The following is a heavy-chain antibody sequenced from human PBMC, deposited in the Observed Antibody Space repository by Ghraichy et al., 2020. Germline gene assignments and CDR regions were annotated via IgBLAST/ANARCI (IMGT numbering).Heavy chain of an antibody. J-gene: IGHJ6*02. D-gene: IGHD3-9*01. CDR3: ARDVMTGYYPPYYYYGMDV. CDR1: GYTFTGYY. V-gene: IGHV1-2*06. Sequence: ASVKVSCKASGYTFTGYYMHWVRQAPGQGREWMGRINPNSGGTNHAQKCQGRVTMTRDTSISTAYMQLSRLRSDDTAVYYCARDVMTGYYPPYYYYGMDVWGQGTTVTVYS. CDR2: INPNSGGT.